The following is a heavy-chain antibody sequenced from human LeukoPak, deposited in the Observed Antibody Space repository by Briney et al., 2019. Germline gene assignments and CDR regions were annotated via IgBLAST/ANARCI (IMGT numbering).Heavy chain of an antibody. V-gene: IGHV3-23*01. CDR2: ISGSGGST. CDR3: AKPKGYDSSGYYPFDY. D-gene: IGHD3-22*01. CDR1: GFTFSSYA. J-gene: IGHJ4*02. Sequence: GGSLRLSCAASGFTFSSYAMSWVRQAPGKGLEWVSAISGSGGSTYYADSVKGRFTISRDNSKNTLYLQMNSLRAEDTAVYYCAKPKGYDSSGYYPFDYWGQGTLVTVSS.